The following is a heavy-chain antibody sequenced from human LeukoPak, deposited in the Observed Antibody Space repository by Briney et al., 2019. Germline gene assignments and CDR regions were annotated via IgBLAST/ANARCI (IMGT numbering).Heavy chain of an antibody. V-gene: IGHV1-8*03. CDR3: ARGRRGYCSGDSCLEYFQH. Sequence: ASVKVSCKASGYTFTSYDINGVRQATGQGLEWMGWMNPNSGNTGYAQKFQGRVTITRSTSISTAYMELSSLRSEDTAVYYCARGRRGYCSGDSCLEYFQHWGQGTLVTVSS. D-gene: IGHD2-15*01. CDR1: GYTFTSYD. J-gene: IGHJ1*01. CDR2: MNPNSGNT.